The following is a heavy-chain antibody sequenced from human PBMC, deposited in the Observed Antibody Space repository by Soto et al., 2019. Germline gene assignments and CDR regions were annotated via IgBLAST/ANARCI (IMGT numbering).Heavy chain of an antibody. J-gene: IGHJ4*02. D-gene: IGHD3-22*01. CDR2: VYYSGST. V-gene: IGHV4-39*01. CDR1: GGSVTLTSYY. CDR3: ARLGGYVSVGYYYLWDS. Sequence: SETLSLTCSVSGGSVTLTSYYWGWIRQPPGKGLEWIGNVYYSGSTNYNPSLKSRVTISVDTSKNQFSLSLKSVTAADTAVYYCARLGGYVSVGYYYLWDSWGQGTLVTVSS.